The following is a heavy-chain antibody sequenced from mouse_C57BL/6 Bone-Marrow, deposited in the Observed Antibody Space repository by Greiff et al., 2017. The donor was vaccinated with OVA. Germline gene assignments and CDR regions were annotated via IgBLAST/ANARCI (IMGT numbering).Heavy chain of an antibody. CDR2: IWSDGIT. CDR1: GFSLTSYG. J-gene: IGHJ4*01. D-gene: IGHD2-1*01. V-gene: IGHV2-6-1*01. CDR3: ARGNYYAMDY. Sequence: QVQLQQSGPGLVAPSQSLSITCTISGFSLTSYGVHWVRQSPGKGLEWLVVIWSDGITTYNSTLNSRLSISKDNSKSKVFLKMSSLQTDDTAMYYCARGNYYAMDYWGQGTSVTVSS.